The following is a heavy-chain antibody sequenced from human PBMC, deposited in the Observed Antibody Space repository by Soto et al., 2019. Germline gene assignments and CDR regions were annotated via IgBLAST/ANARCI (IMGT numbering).Heavy chain of an antibody. CDR2: IIPIFGTA. J-gene: IGHJ6*02. CDR3: ASVETQRYYYGMDV. V-gene: IGHV1-69*13. D-gene: IGHD2-15*01. CDR1: GYIFVNYG. Sequence: QVRLVQSGDEVKKPGASVKVSCKASGYIFVNYGIAWVRQAPGQGLEWMGGIIPIFGTADYAQKFQGRVTVTADESTSTAYMELSSLRSEDTAVYYCASVETQRYYYGMDVWGQGTTVTVSS.